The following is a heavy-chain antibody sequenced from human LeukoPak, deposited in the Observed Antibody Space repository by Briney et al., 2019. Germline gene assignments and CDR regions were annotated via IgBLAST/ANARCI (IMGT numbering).Heavy chain of an antibody. Sequence: ASVKVSCKASGYTFTSYGISWVRQAPGQGLEWMGWISAYNGNTNYAQKLQGRVTMTTDTSTSTAYMELRSLRSGDTAVYYCARLVGYGYEYYYGMDVWGQGTTVTVSS. CDR3: ARLVGYGYEYYYGMDV. CDR1: GYTFTSYG. D-gene: IGHD6-13*01. V-gene: IGHV1-18*01. J-gene: IGHJ6*02. CDR2: ISAYNGNT.